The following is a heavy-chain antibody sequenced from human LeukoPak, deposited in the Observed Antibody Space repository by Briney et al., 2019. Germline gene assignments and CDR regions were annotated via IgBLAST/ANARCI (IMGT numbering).Heavy chain of an antibody. V-gene: IGHV3-53*01. CDR1: GFTFSSNY. D-gene: IGHD3-22*01. J-gene: IGHJ4*02. CDR2: IYSGGST. CDR3: ASEHDTTGYILAY. Sequence: GGSLRLSCAASGFTFSSNYMSWVRQAPGKGPEWVSIIYSGGSTYYADSVKGRFTISRDNSKNTLYLQMNSLRAEDTAVYYCASEHDTTGYILAYWGQGTLVTVSS.